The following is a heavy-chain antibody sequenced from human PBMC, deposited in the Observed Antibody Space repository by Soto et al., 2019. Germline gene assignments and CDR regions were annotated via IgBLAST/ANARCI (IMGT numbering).Heavy chain of an antibody. CDR2: LYHSGSP. Sequence: QVQLQESGPGLVKPSGTLSLTCAASSGSIFTTNWWSWVRHSPGRGLQWIGDLYHSGSPKYNPSLKSRVSISIAKSKDRFFPNLTSGTVEDTAVYYCARKPDVATAKVGGGYVFDVWGQGTRVTVSS. D-gene: IGHD3-16*01. V-gene: IGHV4-4*02. CDR1: SGSIFTTNW. CDR3: ARKPDVATAKVGGGYVFDV. J-gene: IGHJ3*01.